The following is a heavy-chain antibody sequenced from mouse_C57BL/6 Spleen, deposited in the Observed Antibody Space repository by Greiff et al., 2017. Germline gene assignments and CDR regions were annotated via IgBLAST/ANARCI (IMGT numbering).Heavy chain of an antibody. CDR2: INPSSGYT. D-gene: IGHD2-1*01. V-gene: IGHV1-4*01. CDR3: ARSAYGNYGMDY. J-gene: IGHJ2*01. CDR1: GYTFTSYT. Sequence: VQRVESGAELARPGASVKMSCKASGYTFTSYTMHWVKQRPGQGLEWIGYINPSSGYTKYNQKFKDKATLTADKSSSTAYMQLSSLTSEDSAVYYCARSAYGNYGMDYWGQGTTLTVSS.